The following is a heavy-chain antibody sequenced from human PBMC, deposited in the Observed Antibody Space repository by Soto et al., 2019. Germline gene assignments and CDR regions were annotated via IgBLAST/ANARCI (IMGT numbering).Heavy chain of an antibody. D-gene: IGHD6-25*01. V-gene: IGHV3-48*03. CDR1: GLTLSSYE. CDR3: ARVTRLPQ. J-gene: IGHJ4*02. Sequence: LRLPCAASGLTLSSYETNWFRKAPGKGLEWVSYISSSGSTIYYADSVKCRFSISRDNAKNSLYLQMNSLRAEDTAVYYCARVTRLPQWGQGSLVTVS. CDR2: ISSSGSTI.